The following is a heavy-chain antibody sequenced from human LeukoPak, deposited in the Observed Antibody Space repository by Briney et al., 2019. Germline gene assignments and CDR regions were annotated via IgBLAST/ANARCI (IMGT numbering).Heavy chain of an antibody. CDR3: ARAPMDSSGYYPNDAFDI. Sequence: GASVKVSCKASGYTFSTYGISWVRRAPGQGLEWMGWISAYTGNTNYAQNLQGRVTMTTDTSTSTAYMELRSLRSDDTAVYYCARAPMDSSGYYPNDAFDIWGQGTMVTVSS. V-gene: IGHV1-18*01. CDR1: GYTFSTYG. CDR2: ISAYTGNT. J-gene: IGHJ3*02. D-gene: IGHD3-22*01.